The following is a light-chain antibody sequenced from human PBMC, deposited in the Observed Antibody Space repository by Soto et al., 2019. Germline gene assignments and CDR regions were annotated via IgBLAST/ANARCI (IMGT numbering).Light chain of an antibody. CDR2: GAS. CDR1: QSVSSNY. V-gene: IGKV3-20*01. CDR3: QQYGSSYPWT. Sequence: EIVLTQSPGTLSLSPGGRATLSCMASQSVSSNYLAWYQQKPGQAPRLLIYGASSRATGIPDRFSGSGSGTDFTLTIRRLEPEDFAVYYCQQYGSSYPWTFGQGTKVDIK. J-gene: IGKJ1*01.